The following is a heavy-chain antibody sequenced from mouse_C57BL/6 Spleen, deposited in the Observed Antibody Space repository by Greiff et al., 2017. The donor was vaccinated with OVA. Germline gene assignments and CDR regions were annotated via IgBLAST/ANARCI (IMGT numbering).Heavy chain of an antibody. CDR3: ARHDYYGSSYDFDD. J-gene: IGHJ2*01. D-gene: IGHD1-1*01. Sequence: QVQLKESGPELVKPGASVKISCKASGYAFSSSWMNWVKQRPGKGLEWIGRIYPGDGDTNYNGKFKGKATLTADKSSSTAYMQRSSLTSEDSAVYFGARHDYYGSSYDFDDWGKGTTLTVSS. V-gene: IGHV1-82*01. CDR1: GYAFSSSW. CDR2: IYPGDGDT.